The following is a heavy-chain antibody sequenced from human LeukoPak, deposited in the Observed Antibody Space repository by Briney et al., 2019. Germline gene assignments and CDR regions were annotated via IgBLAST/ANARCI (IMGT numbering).Heavy chain of an antibody. CDR1: GFSFSSAW. Sequence: GGSLRLSCAGSGFSFSSAWMNWVRQAPGKGLEWVGLIKSNTNGGTTAYAAPVKGRFTISRGDSKNTLYLQMDSLKTEDTGVYYCTTEYWGSNYWGQGTLVTVSS. CDR3: TTEYWGSNY. J-gene: IGHJ4*02. V-gene: IGHV3-15*07. CDR2: IKSNTNGGTT. D-gene: IGHD7-27*01.